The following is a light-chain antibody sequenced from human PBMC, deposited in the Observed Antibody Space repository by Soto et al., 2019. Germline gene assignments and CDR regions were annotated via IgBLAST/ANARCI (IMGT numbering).Light chain of an antibody. CDR3: CSYAGNYTFV. CDR1: SSDVGGYNY. Sequence: QSALTQTRSVSGSPGQSVTISCTGTSSDVGGYNYVSWYLQHPGKAPKLMIYDVSQRPSGVPDRFSGSKSGNTASLTISGLQAEDEADYYCCSYAGNYTFVFGAGTKLTVL. CDR2: DVS. V-gene: IGLV2-11*01. J-gene: IGLJ1*01.